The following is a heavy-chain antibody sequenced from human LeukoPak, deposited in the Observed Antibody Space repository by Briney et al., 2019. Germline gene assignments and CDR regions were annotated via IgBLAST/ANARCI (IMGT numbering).Heavy chain of an antibody. CDR3: ARGSTYWYFDL. Sequence: PSETLSLTCAVYGGSFSGYYWSWIRQPPGKGLEWIGEINHSGSTNYNPSLKSRVTTSVDTSKNQFSLKLSSVTAADTAVYYCARGSTYWYFDLWGRGTLVTVSS. J-gene: IGHJ2*01. V-gene: IGHV4-34*01. CDR2: INHSGST. CDR1: GGSFSGYY.